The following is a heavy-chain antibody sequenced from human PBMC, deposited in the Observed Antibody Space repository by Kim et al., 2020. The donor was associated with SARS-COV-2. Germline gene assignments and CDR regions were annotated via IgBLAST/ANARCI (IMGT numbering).Heavy chain of an antibody. J-gene: IGHJ5*02. Sequence: ASVKVSCKASGYTFTSYAMNWVRQAPGQGLEWMGWINTNTGNPTYAQGFTGRFVFSLDTSVSTAYLQISSLNADDTAVYYCARDWVTPRANWFDPWGQGTLVTVSS. CDR2: INTNTGNP. CDR1: GYTFTSYA. D-gene: IGHD5-18*01. CDR3: ARDWVTPRANWFDP. V-gene: IGHV7-4-1*02.